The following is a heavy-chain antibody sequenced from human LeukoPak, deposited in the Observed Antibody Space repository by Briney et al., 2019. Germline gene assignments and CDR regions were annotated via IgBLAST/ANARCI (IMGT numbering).Heavy chain of an antibody. CDR3: ARSRGSGSYYSAEGY. V-gene: IGHV1-69*13. Sequence: VASVRVSCKASGGTFSSYAISWVRQAPGQGLEWMGGIIPIFGTANYAQKFQGRVTITADESTSTAYMELSSLRSEDTAVYYCARSRGSGSYYSAEGYWGQGTLVTVSS. CDR1: GGTFSSYA. J-gene: IGHJ4*02. D-gene: IGHD3-10*01. CDR2: IIPIFGTA.